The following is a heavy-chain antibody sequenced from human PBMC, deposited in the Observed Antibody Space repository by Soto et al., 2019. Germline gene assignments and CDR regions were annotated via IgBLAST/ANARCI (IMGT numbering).Heavy chain of an antibody. D-gene: IGHD6-13*01. Sequence: QVQLVESGGGVIQPGTSLSLSCASSGFTFRSFGMYWVRQAPGKGLEWVAVVSYDGNHKYYADSVKGRFTVPRDTAKNMLYLEMNSLRGEDTAVYYCAKDVGQQLVLNYGMDVWGQGTTVTVSS. CDR2: VSYDGNHK. CDR3: AKDVGQQLVLNYGMDV. V-gene: IGHV3-30*18. CDR1: GFTFRSFG. J-gene: IGHJ6*02.